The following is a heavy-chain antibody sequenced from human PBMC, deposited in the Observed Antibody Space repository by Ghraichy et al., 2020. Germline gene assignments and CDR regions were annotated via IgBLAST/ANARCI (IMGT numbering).Heavy chain of an antibody. CDR3: ARGGYCSSTSCFLKWFDP. J-gene: IGHJ5*02. CDR1: VGSFSGYY. V-gene: IGHV4-34*01. Sequence: SETLSLTCAVYVGSFSGYYWSWIRQPPGKGLEWIGEINHSGSTNYNPSLRSRVTISLDTSKNQFSLTLRSVTAADTAVYYCARGGYCSSTSCFLKWFDPSGQGTLVTVSS. D-gene: IGHD2-2*01. CDR2: INHSGST.